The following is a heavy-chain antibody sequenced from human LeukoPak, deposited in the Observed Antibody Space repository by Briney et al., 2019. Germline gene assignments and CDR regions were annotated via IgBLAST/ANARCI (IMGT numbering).Heavy chain of an antibody. Sequence: ASVKVSCKASGYTFTSYGISWVRQAPGQGLEWMGWISAYNGNTNYAQKLQGRVTMTTDTSTSTAYMELGSLRSDDTAVYYCARERNQLVVPAAIPLDYWGQGTLVTVSS. D-gene: IGHD2-2*01. V-gene: IGHV1-18*01. J-gene: IGHJ4*02. CDR3: ARERNQLVVPAAIPLDY. CDR1: GYTFTSYG. CDR2: ISAYNGNT.